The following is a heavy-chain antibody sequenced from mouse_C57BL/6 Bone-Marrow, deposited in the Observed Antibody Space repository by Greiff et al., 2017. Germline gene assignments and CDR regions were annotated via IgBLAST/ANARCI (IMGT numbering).Heavy chain of an antibody. CDR2: INYDGSST. V-gene: IGHV5-16*01. CDR1: GFTFSDYY. J-gene: IGHJ4*01. D-gene: IGHD1-1*01. Sequence: EVKLVESEGGLVQPGSSMKLSCTASGFTFSDYYMAWVRQVPEKGLEWVANINYDGSSTYYLDSLKSRFIISRDNAKNILYLQMSSLKSEDTATXYCARAGDYYGSSYGYYAMDYGGQGTSVTVSS. CDR3: ARAGDYYGSSYGYYAMDY.